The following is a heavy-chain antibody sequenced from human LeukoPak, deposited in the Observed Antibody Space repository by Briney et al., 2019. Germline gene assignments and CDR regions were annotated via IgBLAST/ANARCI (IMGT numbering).Heavy chain of an antibody. J-gene: IGHJ6*02. Sequence: ASVKVSCKASGYTFTAYYLQWVRLAPGQGLEWMGWIDPKSGGTEYPQRFQGRVTMTRDTSISTAYMELSRLRSDDTAVYYCARDHCSANSCYEDYYNGLDVWGQGTTVTVSS. V-gene: IGHV1-2*02. CDR2: IDPKSGGT. D-gene: IGHD2-2*01. CDR3: ARDHCSANSCYEDYYNGLDV. CDR1: GYTFTAYY.